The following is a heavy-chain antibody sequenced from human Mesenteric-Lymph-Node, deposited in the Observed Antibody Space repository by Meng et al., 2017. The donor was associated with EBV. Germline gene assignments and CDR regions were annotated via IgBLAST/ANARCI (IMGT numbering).Heavy chain of an antibody. D-gene: IGHD3-10*01. V-gene: IGHV4-4*02. Sequence: QVQLQESGPGRVKPSGTRSLTCAGTGASISSDNWWSWVRQPPGKGLEWIGEIYHSGSTNYNPSLKSRVTISVDKSKRQFSLKLTSVTAADTAVYHCARFQRFGDFDWGQGTLVTVSS. CDR1: GASISSDNW. J-gene: IGHJ4*02. CDR2: IYHSGST. CDR3: ARFQRFGDFD.